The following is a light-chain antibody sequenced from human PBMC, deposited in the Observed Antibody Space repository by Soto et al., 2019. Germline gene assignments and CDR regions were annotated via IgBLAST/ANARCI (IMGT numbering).Light chain of an antibody. CDR2: SNN. CDR1: SSNIGGNT. J-gene: IGLJ3*02. Sequence: QSVLTQSPSASGTPGQRVTISCSGGSSNIGGNTVNWYQQLPGTAPKLLVYSNNQRPSGVPDRFSGSKSGTSASLAISGLQSEDEADYYCAAWDDSLNAWVFGGGTKLTVL. CDR3: AAWDDSLNAWV. V-gene: IGLV1-44*01.